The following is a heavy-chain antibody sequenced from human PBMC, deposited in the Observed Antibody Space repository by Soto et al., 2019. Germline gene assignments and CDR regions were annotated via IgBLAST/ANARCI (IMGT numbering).Heavy chain of an antibody. J-gene: IGHJ6*02. CDR3: ARSLLVRGVTTTNYCYYGMDV. CDR1: GGTFSSYT. CDR2: IIPILGIA. D-gene: IGHD3-10*01. V-gene: IGHV1-69*02. Sequence: SVKVSCKASGGTFSSYTISWVRQAPGQGLEWMGRIIPILGIANYAQKFQGRVTITADKSTSTAYMELSSLRSEDTAVYYCARSLLVRGVTTTNYCYYGMDVWGQGTTVTVSS.